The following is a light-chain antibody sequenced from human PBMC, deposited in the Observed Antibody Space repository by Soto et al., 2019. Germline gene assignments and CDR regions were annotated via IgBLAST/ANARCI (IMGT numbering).Light chain of an antibody. CDR3: QQYGSSTWT. V-gene: IGKV3-20*01. Sequence: ETVLTQSPGTLSLSPGERATLSCRASQTIRSNYLAWYRQTPGQATRLLIYGASNRATGIADRFSGSGSGTDFTLIISRLEPEYFALYYCQQYGSSTWTFGQGTKVEIK. J-gene: IGKJ1*01. CDR1: QTIRSNY. CDR2: GAS.